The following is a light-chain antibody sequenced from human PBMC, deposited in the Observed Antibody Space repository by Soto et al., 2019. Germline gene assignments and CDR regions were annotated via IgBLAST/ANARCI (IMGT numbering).Light chain of an antibody. Sequence: DIPMTQSPSSLSGSVGDRVTITCRASENISRHLNWYQQKPGKAPKLLIYAASSLQNGVPSRFRGGGSGTDFTLTISNLQPEDFATYYCQQTYTTLSITFGQGTRLE. J-gene: IGKJ5*01. CDR2: AAS. CDR1: ENISRH. V-gene: IGKV1-39*01. CDR3: QQTYTTLSIT.